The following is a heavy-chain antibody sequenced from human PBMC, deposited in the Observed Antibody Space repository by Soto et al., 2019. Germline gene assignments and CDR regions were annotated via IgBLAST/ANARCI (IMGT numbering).Heavy chain of an antibody. CDR3: ARAPGVNWA. CDR2: TYSGRGT. J-gene: IGHJ6*04. D-gene: IGHD2-8*01. Sequence: VQMVQSVAEVKQPGGSLRLSCVAPGFTVSNNYMTSVRQAPGKGLEWVSNTYSGRGTYFTDSVKGRFTISRDSSTNTLYLQLDNARAEDTAVYYCARAPGVNWAWGKGTTVTVSS. V-gene: IGHV3-66*01. CDR1: GFTVSNNY.